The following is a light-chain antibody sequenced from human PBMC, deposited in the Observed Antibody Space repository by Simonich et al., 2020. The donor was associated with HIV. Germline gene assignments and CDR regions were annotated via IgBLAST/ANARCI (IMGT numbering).Light chain of an antibody. CDR1: QSVLYSSNNKNY. Sequence: DIVMTQSPDSLAVSLGERATINCKSSQSVLYSSNNKNYLAWYQQKPGQPPKLLIYWASTRESGVPDRFSGSGSGTNFTLTISSLQSEDSAVYSCQQYNSWPPWTFGQGTKVEIK. CDR3: QQYNSWPPWT. V-gene: IGKV4-1*01. CDR2: WAS. J-gene: IGKJ1*01.